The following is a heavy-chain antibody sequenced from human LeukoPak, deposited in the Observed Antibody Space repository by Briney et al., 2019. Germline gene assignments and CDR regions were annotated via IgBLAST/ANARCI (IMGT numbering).Heavy chain of an antibody. Sequence: PGGSLRLSCEASGFTFSSYAMSWVRQAPGKGLEWVSGIIDSGDITYYANSVKGRFTISRDNSKNTLYLQMNSLNTEDTAVYYCVADLFNHYYGMDVWGQGTTVTVSS. CDR3: VADLFNHYYGMDV. J-gene: IGHJ6*02. V-gene: IGHV3-23*01. CDR2: IIDSGDIT. CDR1: GFTFSSYA.